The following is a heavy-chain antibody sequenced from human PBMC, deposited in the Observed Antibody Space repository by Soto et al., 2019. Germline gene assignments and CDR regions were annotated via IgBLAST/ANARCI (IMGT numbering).Heavy chain of an antibody. CDR2: INHSGST. Sequence: LSLTCAVYGGSFSGYYWSWIRQPPGKGLEWIGEINHSGSTNYNPSLKSRVTISVDTSKNQFSLKLSSVTAADTAVYYCARGLVRVLDYWGQGTLVTVSS. CDR1: GGSFSGYY. J-gene: IGHJ4*02. CDR3: ARGLVRVLDY. V-gene: IGHV4-34*01. D-gene: IGHD6-6*01.